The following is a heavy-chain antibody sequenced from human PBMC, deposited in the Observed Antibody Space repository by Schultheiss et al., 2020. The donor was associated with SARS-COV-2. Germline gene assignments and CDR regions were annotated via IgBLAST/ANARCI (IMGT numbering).Heavy chain of an antibody. J-gene: IGHJ6*02. Sequence: SVKVSCKASGYTFTSYGISWVRQAPGQGLEWMGGIIPIFGTANYAQKFQGRVTITADESTSTAYMELSSLRSEDTAVYYCARGSSSHYYYYGMDVWGQGTTVTVSS. CDR1: GYTFTSYG. V-gene: IGHV1-69*13. CDR3: ARGSSSHYYYYGMDV. CDR2: IIPIFGTA. D-gene: IGHD6-13*01.